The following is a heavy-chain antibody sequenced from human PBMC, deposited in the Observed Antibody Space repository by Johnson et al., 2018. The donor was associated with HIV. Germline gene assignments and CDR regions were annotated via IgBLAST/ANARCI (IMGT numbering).Heavy chain of an antibody. Sequence: QVQLVESGGGVVQPGRSLRLSCAASEFTFSAFGMHWVRQAPGKGLEWVAVISYDGSKKNYADSVKGRFTISRDNSKNAMSLQMNSLRAEDTAVYYCARDYNGAFDVWGQGTLVTVSS. V-gene: IGHV3-30*03. CDR3: ARDYNGAFDV. CDR2: ISYDGSKK. D-gene: IGHD5-24*01. CDR1: EFTFSAFG. J-gene: IGHJ3*01.